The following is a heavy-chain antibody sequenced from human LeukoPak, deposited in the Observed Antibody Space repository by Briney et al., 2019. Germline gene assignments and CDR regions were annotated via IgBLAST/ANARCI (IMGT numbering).Heavy chain of an antibody. D-gene: IGHD3-10*01. V-gene: IGHV3-23*01. CDR2: ISGSGGST. CDR3: AKLYAGDDAFDI. CDR1: GFTFSSYA. Sequence: GGPLRLSCAASGFTFSSYAMSWVRQAPGKGLGWVSAISGSGGSTYYADSVKGRFTISRDNSKNTLYLQMNSLRAEDTAVYYCAKLYAGDDAFDIWGQGTMVTVSS. J-gene: IGHJ3*02.